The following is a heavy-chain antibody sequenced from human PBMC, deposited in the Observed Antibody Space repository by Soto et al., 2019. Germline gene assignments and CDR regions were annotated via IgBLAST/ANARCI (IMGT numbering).Heavy chain of an antibody. CDR3: AANRRSSGCYFGVGYYYYGMEV. CDR1: GYTFTRYY. D-gene: IGHD6-19*01. Sequence: GASVKVSCKASGYTFTRYYVHWVRQAPGQGVEGVGGINPNTGGTNYAQKLQGRVTLTSDTSITTAYMELRRLRSDDAAVYYCAANRRSSGCYFGVGYYYYGMEVWGQGTTVTVS. V-gene: IGHV1-2*02. J-gene: IGHJ6*02. CDR2: INPNTGGT.